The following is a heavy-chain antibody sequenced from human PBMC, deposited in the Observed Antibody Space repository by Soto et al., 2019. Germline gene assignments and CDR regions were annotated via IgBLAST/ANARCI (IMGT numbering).Heavy chain of an antibody. Sequence: PSETQSLTGAVYGSFYIGYYWIWIRQPPEKGLEWIGEINHSGSTNYNPSLKSRVTISVDTSKNQFSLKLSSVTAADTAVYYCARQSITMVRGVIAAGNWFGPWGQGTLVTVSS. V-gene: IGHV4-34*01. CDR2: INHSGST. CDR1: GSFYIGYY. D-gene: IGHD3-10*01. CDR3: ARQSITMVRGVIAAGNWFGP. J-gene: IGHJ5*02.